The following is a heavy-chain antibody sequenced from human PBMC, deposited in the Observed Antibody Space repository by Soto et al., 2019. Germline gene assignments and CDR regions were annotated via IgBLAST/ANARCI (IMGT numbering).Heavy chain of an antibody. V-gene: IGHV1-3*01. Sequence: ASVKVSCKASGYTFTSYAIHWVRQAPGQRLEWMGWINAGNGNTKYSQKFQGRVTITRDTSASTAYMELSSLRSEDTAVYYCAREAYYYGSSGYYFFGYWGQGTLVTVSS. D-gene: IGHD3-22*01. CDR3: AREAYYYGSSGYYFFGY. CDR2: INAGNGNT. J-gene: IGHJ4*02. CDR1: GYTFTSYA.